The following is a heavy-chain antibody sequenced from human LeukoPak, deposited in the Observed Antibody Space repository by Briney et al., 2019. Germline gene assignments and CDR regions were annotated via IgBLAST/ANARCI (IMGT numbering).Heavy chain of an antibody. J-gene: IGHJ4*02. V-gene: IGHV4-38-2*02. CDR2: ISHSGNT. CDR3: ARGMYYYDSSGYSPFDH. D-gene: IGHD3-22*01. Sequence: SETLSLTCNVSGDSITSTYYWGWIRQPPGKGLEWIGRISHSGNTYYNPSLKSRVTISVDTSKNHFSLNLSAVTAADTAVYYCARGMYYYDSSGYSPFDHWGQGILVTVSS. CDR1: GDSITSTYY.